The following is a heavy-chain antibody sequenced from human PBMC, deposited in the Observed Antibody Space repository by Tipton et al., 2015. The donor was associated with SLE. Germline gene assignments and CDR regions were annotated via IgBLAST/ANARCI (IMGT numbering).Heavy chain of an antibody. Sequence: SLRLSCAASGFTFDDYAMHWVRQAPGRGLEWVSGINWNSGTIDYADSVKGRFTISRDNAKNALYPQMNSLRVEDTALYYCAKGEGLGTGYAFDYWGQGALATVSS. J-gene: IGHJ4*02. V-gene: IGHV3-9*01. CDR3: AKGEGLGTGYAFDY. CDR2: INWNSGTI. CDR1: GFTFDDYA. D-gene: IGHD5-12*01.